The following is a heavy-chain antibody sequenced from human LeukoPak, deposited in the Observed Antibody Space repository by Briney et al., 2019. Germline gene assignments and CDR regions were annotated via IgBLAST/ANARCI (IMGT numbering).Heavy chain of an antibody. CDR3: AELGITMIGGV. CDR1: GFTFGDYG. J-gene: IGHJ6*04. Sequence: PGGSLRLSCAASGFTFGDYGMNWVRQAPGKGLEWVSYISSGGSTIYYADSVKGRFTISRDNAKNSLYLQMNSLRAEDTAVYYCAELGITMIGGVWGKGTTVTVSS. D-gene: IGHD3-10*02. CDR2: ISSGGSTI. V-gene: IGHV3-48*03.